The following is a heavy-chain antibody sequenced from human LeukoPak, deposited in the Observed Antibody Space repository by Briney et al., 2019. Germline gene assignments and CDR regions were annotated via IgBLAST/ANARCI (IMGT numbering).Heavy chain of an antibody. CDR2: IYYSGSI. V-gene: IGHV4-39*02. CDR1: GGSISSSSYY. CDR3: ARDGRGGSSWYDY. D-gene: IGHD6-13*01. Sequence: SETLSLTCTVSGGSISSSSYYWGWIRQPPGKGLEWIGSIYYSGSIYYNPSLKSRVTISVDTSKNQFSLKLSSVTAADTAVYYCARDGRGGSSWYDYWGQGTLVTVSS. J-gene: IGHJ4*02.